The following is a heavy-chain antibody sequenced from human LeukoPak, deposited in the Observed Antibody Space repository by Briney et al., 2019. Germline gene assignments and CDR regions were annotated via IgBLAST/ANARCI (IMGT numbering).Heavy chain of an antibody. Sequence: NPSETLSLTCTVSGDSISSYYWSWVRQPPGKGLEWLGYIYYSGSTNYNTSLKSRVTISVKTSKNQFSLKLSSVTAADTAVYYCARNGGGDIVATVYYFDYWGQGTLVTVPS. CDR2: IYYSGST. CDR3: ARNGGGDIVATVYYFDY. D-gene: IGHD5-12*01. CDR1: GDSISSYY. J-gene: IGHJ4*02. V-gene: IGHV4-59*01.